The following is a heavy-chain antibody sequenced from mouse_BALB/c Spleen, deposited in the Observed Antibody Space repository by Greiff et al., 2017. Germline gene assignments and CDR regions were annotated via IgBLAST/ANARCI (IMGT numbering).Heavy chain of an antibody. V-gene: IGHV1-9*01. J-gene: IGHJ3*01. Sequence: QVQLKESGAELMKPGASVKISCKATGYTFSSYWIEWVKQRPGHGLEWIGEILPGSGSTNYNEKFKGKATFTADTSSNTAYMQLSSLTSEDSAVYYCAREGGGNFAWFAYWGQGTRVTVSA. CDR1: GYTFSSYW. CDR2: ILPGSGST. CDR3: AREGGGNFAWFAY. D-gene: IGHD2-1*01.